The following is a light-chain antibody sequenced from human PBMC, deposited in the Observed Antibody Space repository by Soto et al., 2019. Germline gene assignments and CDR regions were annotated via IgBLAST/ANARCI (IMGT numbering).Light chain of an antibody. V-gene: IGLV2-14*01. J-gene: IGLJ1*01. CDR1: SSDVCGYNY. CDR3: CSYTTSNTRQIV. Sequence: QSVLTQPASVSGSPGQSITISCTGTSSDVCGYNYVSWYQQHPGKAPKFMIYDVSNRPSGVSNRFSGSKSGNTASLTISWLQAEDEADYYCCSYTTSNTRQIVFGTGTKVTVL. CDR2: DVS.